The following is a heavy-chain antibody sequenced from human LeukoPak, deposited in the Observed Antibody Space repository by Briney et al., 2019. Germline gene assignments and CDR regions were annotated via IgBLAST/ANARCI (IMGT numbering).Heavy chain of an antibody. CDR1: GGSISSSRDY. D-gene: IGHD3-10*01. V-gene: IGHV4-39*07. CDR2: INHSGST. CDR3: ARLLRITMVRGVIAWFDP. J-gene: IGHJ5*02. Sequence: SETLSLTCIVSGGSISSSRDYWAWIRQPPGKGLEWIGEINHSGSTNYNPSLKSRVTISVDTSKNQFSLKLSSVTAADTAVYYCARLLRITMVRGVIAWFDPWGQGTLVTVSS.